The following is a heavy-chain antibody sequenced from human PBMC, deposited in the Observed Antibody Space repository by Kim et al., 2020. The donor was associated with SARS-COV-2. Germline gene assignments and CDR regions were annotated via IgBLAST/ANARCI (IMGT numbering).Heavy chain of an antibody. J-gene: IGHJ4*02. D-gene: IGHD2-2*01. Sequence: GGSLRLSCAVSGFTFSRSWMNWVCQSPGKGQEWVANIKNDGNEKNYVDSAEGRFTIYRDNSENSVYLQMNSLRAEESAGYYCVKALGSRPEAYWGQGTLVTVSS. V-gene: IGHV3-7*01. CDR2: IKNDGNEK. CDR3: VKALGSRPEAY. CDR1: GFTFSRSW.